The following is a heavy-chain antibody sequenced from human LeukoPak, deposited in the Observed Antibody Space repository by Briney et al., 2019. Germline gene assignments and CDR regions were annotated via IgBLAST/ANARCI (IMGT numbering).Heavy chain of an antibody. J-gene: IGHJ5*02. CDR1: GGSISSSSYY. D-gene: IGHD4-17*01. CDR2: IYYSGST. CDR3: ARDSIGGYGDYDRGMAYNWFDP. V-gene: IGHV4-39*07. Sequence: SETLSLTCTVSGGSISSSSYYWGWIRQPPGKGLEWIGSIYYSGSTYYNPSLKSRVTISVDTSKNQFSLKLSTVTAADTAVYYCARDSIGGYGDYDRGMAYNWFDPWGQGTLVTVSS.